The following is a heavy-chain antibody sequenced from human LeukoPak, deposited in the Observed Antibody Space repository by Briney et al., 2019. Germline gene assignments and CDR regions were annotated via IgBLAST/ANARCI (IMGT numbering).Heavy chain of an antibody. J-gene: IGHJ5*02. Sequence: ASVKVSCKAFGYTFTGYYMHWVRQAPGQGLEWMGWINPNSGGTNYAQKFQGRVTMTRDTSISTAYMELSRLRSDDTAVYYCARAVVHDILTGPNWFDPWGQGTLVTVSS. V-gene: IGHV1-2*02. CDR3: ARAVVHDILTGPNWFDP. CDR2: INPNSGGT. D-gene: IGHD3-9*01. CDR1: GYTFTGYY.